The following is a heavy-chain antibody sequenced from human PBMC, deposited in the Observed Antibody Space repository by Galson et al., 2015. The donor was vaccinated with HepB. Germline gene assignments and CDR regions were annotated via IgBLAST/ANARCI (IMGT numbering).Heavy chain of an antibody. J-gene: IGHJ3*02. CDR1: GFTFSSFS. CDR2: VSSSSTFI. D-gene: IGHD1-14*01. CDR3: TRDPTGGCFDI. V-gene: IGHV3-21*01. Sequence: SLRLSCAASGFTFSSFSMNWVRQAPGKGLEWVSSVSSSSTFIYYADSLKGRFTISRDNAKNSVYLQLNSLSADDTAPYYCTRDPTGGCFDIWGQGTMVTVSS.